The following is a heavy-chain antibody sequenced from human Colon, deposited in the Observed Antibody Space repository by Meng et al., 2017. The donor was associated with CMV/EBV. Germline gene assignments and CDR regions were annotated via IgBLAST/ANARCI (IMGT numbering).Heavy chain of an antibody. J-gene: IGHJ4*02. CDR1: GFTFTTSA. V-gene: IGHV3-23*01. Sequence: ASGFTFTTSAMPWVRQAPGKGPEWVSTILGTGGSTYYADSVKGRFTISRDDSRNTVYLQLNSLRVEDTAIFYCARGDSSTTWLVFDYWGLGTLVTVSS. CDR2: ILGTGGST. D-gene: IGHD6-13*01. CDR3: ARGDSSTTWLVFDY.